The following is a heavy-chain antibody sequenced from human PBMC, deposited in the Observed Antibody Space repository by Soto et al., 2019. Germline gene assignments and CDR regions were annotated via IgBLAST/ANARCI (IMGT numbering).Heavy chain of an antibody. CDR3: ARRPANFWSGYPEAFDF. CDR2: ISPSSPYT. J-gene: IGHJ4*02. CDR1: GFDFTTFS. Sequence: GGSLRLSCAASGFDFTTFSMNWVRQAPGKGLEWVSFISPSSPYTSYADSVKGRFIISGDNAENSVYLQMNSLRAEDTGGYYCARRPANFWSGYPEAFDFWGPGPLVTVSS. V-gene: IGHV3-21*03. D-gene: IGHD3-3*01.